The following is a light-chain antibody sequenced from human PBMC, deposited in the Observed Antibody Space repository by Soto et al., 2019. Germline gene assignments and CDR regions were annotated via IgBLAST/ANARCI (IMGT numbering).Light chain of an antibody. CDR3: LQDYNYPRA. CDR1: QSISTR. J-gene: IGKJ1*01. Sequence: IKMSQSPSTLSATVGDRVTITCRASQSISTRLAWYQQKPGKAPKLLIYAASSLQSGVPSRFSGSASGTDFTLTISSLQPEDFATYYCLQDYNYPRAFGQGTKVDI. CDR2: AAS. V-gene: IGKV1-6*01.